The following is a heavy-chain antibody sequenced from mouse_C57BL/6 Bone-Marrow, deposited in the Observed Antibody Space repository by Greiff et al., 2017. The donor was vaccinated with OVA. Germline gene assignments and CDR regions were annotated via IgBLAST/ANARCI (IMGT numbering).Heavy chain of an antibody. V-gene: IGHV1-55*01. Sequence: QVQLQQPGAELVKPGASVKLSCKASGYTFTSYWITWVKQRPGQGLEWIGDIYPGSGSTNYNEKFKSKATLTVDTSSSTAYMQLSSLTSEDSAVYYCARSKLTGTSYWYFDVWGTGTTVTVSS. CDR2: IYPGSGST. J-gene: IGHJ1*03. D-gene: IGHD4-1*01. CDR1: GYTFTSYW. CDR3: ARSKLTGTSYWYFDV.